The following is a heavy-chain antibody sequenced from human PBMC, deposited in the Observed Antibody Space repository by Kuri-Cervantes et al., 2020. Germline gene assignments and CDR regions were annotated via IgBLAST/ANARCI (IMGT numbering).Heavy chain of an antibody. Sequence: GSLRLSCAVYGGSFSGYYWSWIRQPPGKGLEWIGEINHSGSTNYSPSLKSRVTISVDTSKNQFSLKLSSVTAADTAVYYCARGERTGTTPRPFDYWGQGTLVTVSS. CDR1: GGSFSGYY. J-gene: IGHJ4*02. D-gene: IGHD1-1*01. CDR2: INHSGST. CDR3: ARGERTGTTPRPFDY. V-gene: IGHV4-34*01.